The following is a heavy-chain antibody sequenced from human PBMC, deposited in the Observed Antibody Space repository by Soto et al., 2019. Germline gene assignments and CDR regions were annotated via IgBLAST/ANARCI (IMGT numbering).Heavy chain of an antibody. V-gene: IGHV3-21*01. CDR3: ARNESSNIYGMDV. J-gene: IGHJ6*01. D-gene: IGHD6-6*01. CDR1: GFTFRSYS. CDR2: ISSSSFSI. Sequence: EVQLVESGGGLVKPGGSLRLSCAASGFTFRSYSMNWVRQAPGKGLEWVSSISSSSFSINYADSVKGRFSISRDNAQNPLPLQMNNLRAEDTAVYYCARNESSNIYGMDVWGQGTTVTVSS.